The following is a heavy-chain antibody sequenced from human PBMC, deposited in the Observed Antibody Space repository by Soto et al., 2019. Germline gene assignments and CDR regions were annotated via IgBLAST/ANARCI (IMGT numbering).Heavy chain of an antibody. Sequence: QVQLVQSGAEVKKPGSSVKVSCKASGGTFSSYAISWVRQAPGQGLEWMGGIIPIFGTANYAQKFQGRVTINADESTSTAYMELSSLRSEDTAVYYCARSGEQLVPTYYYGMDVWGQGTTVTVSS. CDR3: ARSGEQLVPTYYYGMDV. J-gene: IGHJ6*02. CDR1: GGTFSSYA. CDR2: IIPIFGTA. V-gene: IGHV1-69*01. D-gene: IGHD6-13*01.